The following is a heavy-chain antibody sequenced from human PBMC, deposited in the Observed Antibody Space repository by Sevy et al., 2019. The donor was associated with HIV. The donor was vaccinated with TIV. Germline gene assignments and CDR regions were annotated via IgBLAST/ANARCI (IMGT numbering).Heavy chain of an antibody. D-gene: IGHD2-2*01. V-gene: IGHV3-21*01. J-gene: IGHJ4*02. Sequence: GGSLRLSCAASGFTFSSYSMNWVRQAPGKGLEWVSSISSSSSYIYYADSVKGRFTISRDNAKNSLYLQMNSLRAEDTAVYYCASQYSSTCFTENWGQGTLVTVSS. CDR1: GFTFSSYS. CDR2: ISSSSSYI. CDR3: ASQYSSTCFTEN.